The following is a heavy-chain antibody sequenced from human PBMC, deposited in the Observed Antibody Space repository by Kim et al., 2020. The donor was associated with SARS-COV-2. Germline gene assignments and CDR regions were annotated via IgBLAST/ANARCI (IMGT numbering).Heavy chain of an antibody. D-gene: IGHD4-4*01. CDR1: GLTVTSNH. V-gene: IGHV3-53*01. CDR2: IFRGGST. J-gene: IGHJ4*01. Sequence: GGSLRLSCAVSGLTVTSNHMTWIRQAPGRGLQWVSVIFRGGSTYYAASVQGRFTISRDYYKNTLSLQMNSLRAEDTAIYYCARDPVGDGYSFFDYWGHGT. CDR3: ARDPVGDGYSFFDY.